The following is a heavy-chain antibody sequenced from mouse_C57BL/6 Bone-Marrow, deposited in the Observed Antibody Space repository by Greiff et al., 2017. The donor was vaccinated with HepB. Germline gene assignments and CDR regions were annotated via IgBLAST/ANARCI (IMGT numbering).Heavy chain of an antibody. V-gene: IGHV2-9*01. CDR2: IWGGGST. CDR3: ANHRYDYDYAMDY. CDR1: GFSLTSYG. J-gene: IGHJ4*01. D-gene: IGHD2-4*01. Sequence: VQRVESGPGLVAPSQSLSITCTVSGFSLTSYGVDWVRQPPGKGLEWLGVIWGGGSTNYNSALMSRLRISKDNSKSQVFLEMNSLQTYDTAMYYCANHRYDYDYAMDYWGQGTSVTVSS.